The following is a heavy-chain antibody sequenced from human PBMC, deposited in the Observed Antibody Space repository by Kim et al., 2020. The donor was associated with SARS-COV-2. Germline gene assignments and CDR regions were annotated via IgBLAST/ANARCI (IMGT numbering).Heavy chain of an antibody. Sequence: VKGRFTISRDNSKNTLYLQMNSLRAEDTAVYYCAKEVSYSGYDFYYYMDVWGKGTTVTVSS. J-gene: IGHJ6*03. D-gene: IGHD5-12*01. V-gene: IGHV3-30*02. CDR3: AKEVSYSGYDFYYYMDV.